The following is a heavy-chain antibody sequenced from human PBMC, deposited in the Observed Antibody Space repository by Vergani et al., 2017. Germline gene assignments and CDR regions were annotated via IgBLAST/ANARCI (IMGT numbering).Heavy chain of an antibody. V-gene: IGHV3-30*18. CDR2: ISYDGSNK. CDR1: GFTFSTYG. J-gene: IGHJ4*02. Sequence: QVQLVESGGEVVQPGRSLRLSCAASGFTFSTYGMHWVRQAPGKGLEWVAVISYDGSNKYYADSVKGRFTISRDNSKNTLYLQMNSLRAEDTAVYYCAKDQSSSGWYLFDYWGQGTLVTVSS. D-gene: IGHD6-19*01. CDR3: AKDQSSSGWYLFDY.